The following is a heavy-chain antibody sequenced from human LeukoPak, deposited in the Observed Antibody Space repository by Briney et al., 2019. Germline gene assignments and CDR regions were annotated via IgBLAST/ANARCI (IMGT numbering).Heavy chain of an antibody. D-gene: IGHD3-22*01. CDR3: ARDDYDSSGYDY. V-gene: IGHV3-7*01. CDR2: IKQDGSEK. J-gene: IGHJ4*02. CDR1: GGSISSTSYY. Sequence: ETLSLTCTVSGGSISSTSYYWGWIRQPPGKGLEWVANIKQDGSEKYYVDSVKGRFTISRDNAKNSLYLQMNSLRAEDTAVYYCARDDYDSSGYDYWGQGTLVTVSS.